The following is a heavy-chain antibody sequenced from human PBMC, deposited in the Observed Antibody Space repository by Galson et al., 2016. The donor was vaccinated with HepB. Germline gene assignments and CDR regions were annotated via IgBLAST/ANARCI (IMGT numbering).Heavy chain of an antibody. Sequence: SVKVSCKASGYTFKTYAFHWVRQAPGQGLECMGWINAGNGITKSSQNFQGRVTITRDTTASTVYMELSSLRPDDTDVYYCARAGYYDESGYHTGLDYWGQGTLVTVSS. J-gene: IGHJ4*02. CDR1: GYTFKTYA. V-gene: IGHV1-3*01. D-gene: IGHD3-16*01. CDR3: ARAGYYDESGYHTGLDY. CDR2: INAGNGIT.